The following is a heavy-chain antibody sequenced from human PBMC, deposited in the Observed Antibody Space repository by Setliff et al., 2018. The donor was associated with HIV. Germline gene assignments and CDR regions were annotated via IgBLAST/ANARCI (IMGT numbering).Heavy chain of an antibody. CDR1: GYRFTSNW. CDR2: IHPVDSDT. J-gene: IGHJ3*02. CDR3: ARHRHTAAGTLDAFDI. Sequence: SCKGSGYRFTSNWIGWARQMPGKGLEWMGIIHPVDSDTRYSPSFQGQVTISADKSIGTAYLQWSTLKASDTAIYYCARHRHTAAGTLDAFDIWGQGTVVTVSS. V-gene: IGHV5-51*01. D-gene: IGHD6-13*01.